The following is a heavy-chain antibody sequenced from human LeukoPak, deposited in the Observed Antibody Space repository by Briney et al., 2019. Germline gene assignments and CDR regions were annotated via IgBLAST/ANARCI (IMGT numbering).Heavy chain of an antibody. J-gene: IGHJ5*02. Sequence: TGGSLRLSCAASGFTFSSYAMSWIRQPPGKGLEWIGEINHSGSTNYNPSLKSRVTISVDTSKNQFSLKLSSVTAADTAVYYCARQEMVRGVIYWFDPWGQGTLVTVSS. CDR1: GFTFSSYA. CDR2: INHSGST. D-gene: IGHD3-10*01. CDR3: ARQEMVRGVIYWFDP. V-gene: IGHV4-34*01.